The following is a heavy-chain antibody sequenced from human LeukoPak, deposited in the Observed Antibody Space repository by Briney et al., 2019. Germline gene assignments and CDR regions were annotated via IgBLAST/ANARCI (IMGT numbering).Heavy chain of an antibody. CDR3: ARVTCSSTSCRKKYYYYYYGMDV. Sequence: SETLSLTCAVSGYSISSGYYWGWIRQPPGKGLEWIGSIYHSGSTYYNPSLKSRATISVDTSKNQFSLKLSSVTAADTAVYYCARVTCSSTSCRKKYYYYYYGMDVWGKGTTVTVSS. D-gene: IGHD2-2*01. CDR1: GYSISSGYY. V-gene: IGHV4-38-2*01. J-gene: IGHJ6*04. CDR2: IYHSGST.